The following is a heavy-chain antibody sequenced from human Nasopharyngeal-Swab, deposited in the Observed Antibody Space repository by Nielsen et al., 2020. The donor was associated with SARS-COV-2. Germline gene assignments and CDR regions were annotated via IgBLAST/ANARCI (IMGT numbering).Heavy chain of an antibody. CDR3: ARGRGAGTRKGYFDY. J-gene: IGHJ4*02. CDR1: GFTFSSYE. D-gene: IGHD3-10*01. V-gene: IGHV3-48*03. CDR2: ISSSGSTI. Sequence: GGFLRLSCAASGFTFSSYEMNWVRQAPGKGLEWVSYISSSGSTIYYADSVKGRFTISRDNAKNSLYLQMNSLRAEDTAVYYCARGRGAGTRKGYFDYWGQGTLVTVSS.